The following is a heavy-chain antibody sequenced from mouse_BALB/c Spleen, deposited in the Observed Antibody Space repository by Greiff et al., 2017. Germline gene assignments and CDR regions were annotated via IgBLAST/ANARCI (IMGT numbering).Heavy chain of an antibody. J-gene: IGHJ2*01. CDR2: IDPSDSYT. Sequence: VQLQQPGAELVKPGASVKMSCKASGYTFTSYWMHWVKQRPGQGLEWIGVIDPSDSYTSYNQKFKGKATLTADKSSNTAYMQLSSLTSEDSAVYFCARRAGTKGIDYWGQGTTLTVSS. D-gene: IGHD3-3*01. V-gene: IGHV1-69*02. CDR3: ARRAGTKGIDY. CDR1: GYTFTSYW.